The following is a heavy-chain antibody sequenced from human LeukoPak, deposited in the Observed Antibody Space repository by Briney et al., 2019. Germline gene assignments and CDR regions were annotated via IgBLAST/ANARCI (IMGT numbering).Heavy chain of an antibody. CDR2: INHSGST. Sequence: SETLSLTCAVYGGSFSGYYWSWIRQPPGKRLEWIGEINHSGSTNYNPSLKSRVTISVDTSKNQFSLKLSSVTAADTAVYYCARRRTRIGSGWARGNYYYYYGMDVWGQGTTVTVSS. V-gene: IGHV4-34*01. CDR3: ARRRTRIGSGWARGNYYYYYGMDV. J-gene: IGHJ6*02. CDR1: GGSFSGYY. D-gene: IGHD6-19*01.